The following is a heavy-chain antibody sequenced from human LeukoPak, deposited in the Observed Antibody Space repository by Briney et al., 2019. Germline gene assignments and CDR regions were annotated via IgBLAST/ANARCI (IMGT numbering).Heavy chain of an antibody. J-gene: IGHJ6*02. V-gene: IGHV3-21*01. D-gene: IGHD6-19*01. Sequence: GGSLRLSCAASGFTFSSYSMNWVRQAPGKGLEWVSSISSSSSYIYYADSVKGRFTISRDNAKNSLYLQMNSLRAEDTALYYCARGGGWDAYYYYGLDVWGQGTTVTVSS. CDR1: GFTFSSYS. CDR2: ISSSSSYI. CDR3: ARGGGWDAYYYYGLDV.